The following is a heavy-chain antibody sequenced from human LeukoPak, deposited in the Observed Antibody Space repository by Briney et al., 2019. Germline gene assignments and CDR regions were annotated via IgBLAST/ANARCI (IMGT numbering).Heavy chain of an antibody. Sequence: ASVKVSYKASGYTFTGYYMHWVRQAPGQGLEWMGWINPNSGGTNYAQKFQGRVTMTRDTSISTAYMELSRLRSDDTAVYYCARVGQGGQRKNGWFDPWGQGTLVTVSS. CDR3: ARVGQGGQRKNGWFDP. J-gene: IGHJ5*02. CDR1: GYTFTGYY. D-gene: IGHD6-25*01. CDR2: INPNSGGT. V-gene: IGHV1-2*02.